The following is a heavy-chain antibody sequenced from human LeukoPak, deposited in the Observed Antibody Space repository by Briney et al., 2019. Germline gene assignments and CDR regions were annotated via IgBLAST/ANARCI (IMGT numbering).Heavy chain of an antibody. CDR3: ARDLTGTTQGNWFDP. CDR1: GYTFTSYG. J-gene: IGHJ5*02. Sequence: ASVKVSCKASGYTFTSYGISWVRQAPGQGLEWMGWISAYNGNTNYAQKLQGRVTMTTDTSTSTAYMELRSLRSDETAVYYCARDLTGTTQGNWFDPWGQGILVTVSS. V-gene: IGHV1-18*01. D-gene: IGHD1-20*01. CDR2: ISAYNGNT.